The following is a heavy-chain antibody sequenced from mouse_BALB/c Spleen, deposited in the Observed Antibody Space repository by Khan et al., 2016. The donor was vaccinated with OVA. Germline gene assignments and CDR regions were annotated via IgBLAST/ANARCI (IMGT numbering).Heavy chain of an antibody. D-gene: IGHD1-2*01. CDR3: ARGTTASYWYIDV. Sequence: QVQLQQSGAELVRPGASVKLSCKAAGYSFTSYWMNWMKQRPGQGLEWIGIIHPSDSETRLTQKFKDKATLTVDKSSSTAYMQRSSPTPEDSAVYYWARGTTASYWYIDVWGAGTTVTVSS. CDR1: GYSFTSYW. CDR2: IHPSDSET. V-gene: IGHV1-61*01. J-gene: IGHJ1*01.